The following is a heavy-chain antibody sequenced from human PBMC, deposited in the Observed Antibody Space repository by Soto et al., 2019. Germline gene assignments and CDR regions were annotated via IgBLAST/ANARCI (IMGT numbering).Heavy chain of an antibody. J-gene: IGHJ6*03. D-gene: IGHD3-9*01. CDR2: ISAYNGNT. Sequence: ASGKVSCKDSGYTFSSYGFSWVRQAPGQGLEWMGWISAYNGNTNYAQKLQGRVTMTTDTSTSTAYMELRSLRSDDTAVYYCARALRYFDWLGGEYYYYDMDVWDKGTTVTVSS. V-gene: IGHV1-18*01. CDR3: ARALRYFDWLGGEYYYYDMDV. CDR1: GYTFSSYG.